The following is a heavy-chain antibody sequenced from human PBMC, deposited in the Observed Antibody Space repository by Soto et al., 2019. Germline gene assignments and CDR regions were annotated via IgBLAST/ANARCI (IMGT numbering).Heavy chain of an antibody. CDR1: GGSISSRSFY. CDR3: ASRSSYCRHTTYYEDYFDY. J-gene: IGHJ4*02. Sequence: QLQLQESGPGLVKPSETLSLTCTVSGGSISSRSFYWGWIRQPPGMGLEWIGSIYYSGSTDYDPPLKSRLSISVDTSKNQFSLRLSSVTAADTAVYYCASRSSYCRHTTYYEDYFDYWGQGILVTVSS. V-gene: IGHV4-39*01. D-gene: IGHD2-2*01. CDR2: IYYSGST.